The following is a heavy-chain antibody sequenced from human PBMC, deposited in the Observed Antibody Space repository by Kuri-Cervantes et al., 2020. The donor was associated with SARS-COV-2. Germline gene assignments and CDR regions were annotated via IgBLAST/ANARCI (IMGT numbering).Heavy chain of an antibody. CDR1: GGPISSGGYY. V-gene: IGHV4-39*01. J-gene: IGHJ4*02. Sequence: SETLSLTCTVSGGPISSGGYYWGWIRQPPGKGLEFIGTIYYDGRTYYNTSLKSRVTISVDTSKNQFSLKLSSVTAADTAVYYCARHDYWGQGTLVTVSP. CDR3: ARHDY. CDR2: IYYDGRT.